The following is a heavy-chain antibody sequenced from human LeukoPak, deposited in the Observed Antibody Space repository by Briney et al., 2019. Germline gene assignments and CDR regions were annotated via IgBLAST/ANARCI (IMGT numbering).Heavy chain of an antibody. D-gene: IGHD6-13*01. V-gene: IGHV3-7*01. CDR3: ARGISSWYTRFDP. CDR1: GFTFSSYW. CDR2: IKQDGSEK. J-gene: IGHJ5*02. Sequence: GGSLRLSCAASGFTFSSYWMSWVRQAPGKGLEWVANIKQDGSEKYYVDSVKGRFTISRDNAKNSLYLQMNSPRAEGTAVYYCARGISSWYTRFDPWGQGTLVTVSS.